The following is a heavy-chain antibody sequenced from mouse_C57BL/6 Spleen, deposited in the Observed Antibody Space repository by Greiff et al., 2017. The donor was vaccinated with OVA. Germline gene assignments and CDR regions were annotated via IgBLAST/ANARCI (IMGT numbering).Heavy chain of an antibody. CDR3: ARATVVAPYAMDY. J-gene: IGHJ4*01. D-gene: IGHD1-1*01. V-gene: IGHV14-3*01. CDR2: IDPANGNT. CDR1: GFNIKNTY. Sequence: EVKLQESVAELVRPGASVKLSCTASGFNIKNTYMHWVKQRPEQGLEWIGRIDPANGNTKYAPKFQGKATITADTSSNTAYLQLSSLTSEDTAIYYCARATVVAPYAMDYWGQGTSVTVSS.